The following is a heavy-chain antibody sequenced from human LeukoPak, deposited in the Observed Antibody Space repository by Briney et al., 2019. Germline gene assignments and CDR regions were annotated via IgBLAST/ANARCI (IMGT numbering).Heavy chain of an antibody. J-gene: IGHJ6*02. Sequence: GGSLRLSCSASGFTFHNYEVNWVRQAPGKGLEWVSYISNSDSTIYYADSVKGRFTISRDNAKNSLYLQMNSLRAEDTAVYYCARDLISSSGMDVWGQGTTVTVSS. D-gene: IGHD2/OR15-2a*01. CDR3: ARDLISSSGMDV. V-gene: IGHV3-48*03. CDR1: GFTFHNYE. CDR2: ISNSDSTI.